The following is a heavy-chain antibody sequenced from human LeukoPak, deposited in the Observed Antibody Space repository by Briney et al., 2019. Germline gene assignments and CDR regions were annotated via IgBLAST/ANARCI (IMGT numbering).Heavy chain of an antibody. CDR1: GFTFSSYG. CDR3: AKSFPRRDAFDI. D-gene: IGHD3-16*01. CDR2: ISYDGSNK. V-gene: IGHV3-30*18. J-gene: IGHJ3*02. Sequence: GRSLRLSCAASGFTFSSYGMHWVRQAPGKGLEWVAVISYDGSNKYYADSVKGRFTISRDNSKNTLYLQMNSLRAEDTAVYYCAKSFPRRDAFDIWGQGTMVTVSS.